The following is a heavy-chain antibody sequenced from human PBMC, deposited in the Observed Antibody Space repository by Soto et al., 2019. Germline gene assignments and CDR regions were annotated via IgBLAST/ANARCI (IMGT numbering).Heavy chain of an antibody. CDR2: IKSKTDGGTT. CDR3: TTTGCSGGSCHLDY. V-gene: IGHV3-15*07. CDR1: SVSNAW. Sequence: SVSNAWMNWVRQAPGKGLEWVGRIKSKTDGGTTEYAAPVKGRLTISREDSKNTLYLQVNSLKTEDTAVYYCTTTGCSGGSCHLDYGGQGTLVIVSS. J-gene: IGHJ4*02. D-gene: IGHD2-15*01.